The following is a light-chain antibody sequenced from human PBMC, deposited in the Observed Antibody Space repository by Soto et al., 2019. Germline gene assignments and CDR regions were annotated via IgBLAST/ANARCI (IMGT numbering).Light chain of an antibody. J-gene: IGKJ1*01. V-gene: IGKV3-15*01. CDR2: AAS. CDR3: HQYNNWPWT. CDR1: QRVSSH. Sequence: ETVMTQSPVTLSVSPGDTATLCCRASQRVSSHLAWYQQRPGQAPRLLIYAASTRATGIPVRFSGSGSETEFTLTIRSLQSEDSALYYCHQYNNWPWTFGQGTKVDIK.